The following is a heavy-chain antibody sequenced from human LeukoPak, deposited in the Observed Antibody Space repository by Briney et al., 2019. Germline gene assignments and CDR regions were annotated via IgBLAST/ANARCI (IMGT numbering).Heavy chain of an antibody. CDR2: ISWNSGSI. CDR1: GFTFDDYA. CDR3: AKDISRYSSGWYGISFDY. V-gene: IGHV3-9*01. D-gene: IGHD6-19*01. J-gene: IGHJ4*02. Sequence: PGRSLRLSCAASGFTFDDYAMHWVRQAPGKGLEWVSGISWNSGSIGYADSVKGRFTISRDNAKNSLYLQMNSLRAEDTALYYCAKDISRYSSGWYGISFDYWGQGTLVTVSS.